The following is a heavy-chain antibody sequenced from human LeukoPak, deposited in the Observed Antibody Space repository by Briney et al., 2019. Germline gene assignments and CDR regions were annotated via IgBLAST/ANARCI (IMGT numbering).Heavy chain of an antibody. J-gene: IGHJ6*02. V-gene: IGHV1-2*02. CDR3: ARVWFGELHSIDYYYYGMDV. Sequence: ASVKVSCKASGYTFTGYYMHWVRQAPGQGPEWMGWINPNSGGTNYAQKFQGRVTMTRDTSISTAYMELSRLRSDDTAVYYCARVWFGELHSIDYYYYGMDVWGQGTTVTVSS. D-gene: IGHD3-10*01. CDR1: GYTFTGYY. CDR2: INPNSGGT.